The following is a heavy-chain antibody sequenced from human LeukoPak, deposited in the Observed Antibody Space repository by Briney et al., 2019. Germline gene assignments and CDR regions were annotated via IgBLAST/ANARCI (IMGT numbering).Heavy chain of an antibody. V-gene: IGHV1-69*05. J-gene: IGHJ5*02. CDR1: GGTFSSYA. CDR3: ARDPGIAVPNNWFDP. D-gene: IGHD6-19*01. Sequence: SVKVSCKASGGTFSSYAISWVRQAPGLGLEWMGRIIPIFGTANYAQKFQGRVTITTDESTSTAYMELSSLRSEDTAVYYCARDPGIAVPNNWFDPWGQGTLVTVSS. CDR2: IIPIFGTA.